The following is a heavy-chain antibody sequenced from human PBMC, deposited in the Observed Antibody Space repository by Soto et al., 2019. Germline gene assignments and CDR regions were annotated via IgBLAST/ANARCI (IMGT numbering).Heavy chain of an antibody. J-gene: IGHJ6*02. CDR2: ISGSGGST. CDR3: AKTGYYDFWSGYEASYGMDV. Sequence: EVQLLESGGGLVQPGGSLRLSCAASGFTFSSYAMSCVRQAPGKGLEWVSAISGSGGSTYYADSVKGRFTISRDNSKNTLYLQMNSLRAEDTAVYYCAKTGYYDFWSGYEASYGMDVWGQGTTVTVSS. D-gene: IGHD3-3*01. CDR1: GFTFSSYA. V-gene: IGHV3-23*01.